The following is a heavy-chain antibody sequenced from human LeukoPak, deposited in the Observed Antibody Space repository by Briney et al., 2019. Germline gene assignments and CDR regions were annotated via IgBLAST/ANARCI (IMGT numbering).Heavy chain of an antibody. CDR1: GGSISSYY. Sequence: SETLSLTCTVSGGSISSYYWSWIRQPAGKGLEWIGRIYTSGSTNYNPSLKSRVTMPVDTSKNQFSLKLSSVTAADTAVYYCARLTYYYGSGSYYEHFDYWGQGTLVTVSS. CDR2: IYTSGST. D-gene: IGHD3-10*01. V-gene: IGHV4-4*07. J-gene: IGHJ4*02. CDR3: ARLTYYYGSGSYYEHFDY.